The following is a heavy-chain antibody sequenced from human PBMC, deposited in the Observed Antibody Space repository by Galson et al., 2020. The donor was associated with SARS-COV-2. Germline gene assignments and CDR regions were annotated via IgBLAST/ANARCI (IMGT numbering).Heavy chain of an antibody. CDR1: GFTFSNAW. Sequence: GESLKISCAASGFTFSNAWMSWVRQAPGKGLKWVGRIKSKTDGGTTDYAAPVQSRVTMSRDDSKNTLYLQMDSLKTEDTAVYYCTTGGPFYVYVWGSYRFTPGDYWGQGTLVTVSS. J-gene: IGHJ4*02. CDR2: IKSKTDGGTT. V-gene: IGHV3-15*01. CDR3: TTGGPFYVYVWGSYRFTPGDY. D-gene: IGHD3-16*02.